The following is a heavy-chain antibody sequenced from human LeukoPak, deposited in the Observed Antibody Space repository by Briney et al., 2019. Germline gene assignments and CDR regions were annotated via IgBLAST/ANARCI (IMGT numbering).Heavy chain of an antibody. CDR3: AKGLTGYSNYGMDV. CDR1: GFTFSSYA. CDR2: ISGTGSRT. D-gene: IGHD3-9*01. Sequence: PGGSLRLSCAASGFTFSSYAMNWVRQAPGKGLEWVSAISGTGSRTYYADSVKGRFTISRDNSKNTLYLQMKSLRVEHTARYYCAKGLTGYSNYGMDVRGQGTTVTASS. V-gene: IGHV3-23*01. J-gene: IGHJ6*02.